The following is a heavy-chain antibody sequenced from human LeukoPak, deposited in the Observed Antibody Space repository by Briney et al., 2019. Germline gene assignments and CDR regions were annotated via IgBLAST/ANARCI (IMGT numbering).Heavy chain of an antibody. Sequence: GGSLRLSCAASGFTFSNYWMSWVRQAPGKGLEWVANIKQDGSEKYYADSVRGRFTISRDNAKSSLYLQLNSLRVEDTAVYHCASTQTFDYWGQGTLVTVPS. CDR3: ASTQTFDY. CDR1: GFTFSNYW. V-gene: IGHV3-7*05. J-gene: IGHJ4*02. CDR2: IKQDGSEK.